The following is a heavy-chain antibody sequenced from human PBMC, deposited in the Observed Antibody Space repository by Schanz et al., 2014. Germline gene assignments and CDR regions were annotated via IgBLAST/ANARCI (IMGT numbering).Heavy chain of an antibody. CDR1: GGSFSSNY. V-gene: IGHV4-34*02. CDR3: ARGTRERLLLRSWQFAFEI. Sequence: QVQLQQWGAGLLKPSETLSLTCAVYGGSFSSNYWSWIRQPPGKGLEWIGEINQSGTTNYNPSLKRRVTMAVDTAKTQISLKLRSGTAADTAVYYCARGTRERLLLRSWQFAFEIWGQGTMVTVSS. D-gene: IGHD3-22*01. J-gene: IGHJ3*02. CDR2: INQSGTT.